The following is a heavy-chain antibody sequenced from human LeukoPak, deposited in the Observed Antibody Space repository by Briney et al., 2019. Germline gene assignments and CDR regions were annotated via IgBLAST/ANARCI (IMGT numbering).Heavy chain of an antibody. J-gene: IGHJ1*01. CDR1: GFIFSSHG. CDR2: ISYDGSTK. D-gene: IGHD6-13*01. CDR3: AKESGSRSYGAYFPH. V-gene: IGHV3-30*18. Sequence: GRSLRLSCAASGFIFSSHGMQWVRQAPGKGLEWVAVISYDGSTKYYADSVKGRFTISRDNSKSTLYLQMNSLRAEDTAVYYCAKESGSRSYGAYFPHWGQGTLVTVSS.